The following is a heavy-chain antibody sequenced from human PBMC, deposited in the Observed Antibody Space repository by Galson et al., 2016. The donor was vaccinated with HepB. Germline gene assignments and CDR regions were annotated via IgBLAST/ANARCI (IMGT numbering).Heavy chain of an antibody. J-gene: IGHJ4*02. V-gene: IGHV3-7*01. CDR3: ARDLDYGGNSEGSDH. CDR1: GFTFSSYW. CDR2: INQEGSDK. D-gene: IGHD4-23*01. Sequence: SLRLSCAASGFTFSSYWMSWVRQAPGKGLEWVANINQEGSDKNYVGSVKGRFTISRDNAKNSLFLQMISLRAEDTAVYYCARDLDYGGNSEGSDHWGQGTLVTVTS.